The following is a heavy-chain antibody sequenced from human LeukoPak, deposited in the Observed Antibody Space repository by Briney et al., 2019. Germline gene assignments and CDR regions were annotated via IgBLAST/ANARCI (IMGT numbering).Heavy chain of an antibody. CDR2: ISWNSGSI. CDR3: AKGIYDHYYAMDV. Sequence: GRSLRLSCAASGFTFDDYAMHWVRHAPGKGLEWSSGISWNSGSIGYADSVKGRFIISRDNAKSSLYLQMNSLRAEDTALYYCAKGIYDHYYAMDVWGQGTTVTVSS. V-gene: IGHV3-9*01. J-gene: IGHJ6*02. CDR1: GFTFDDYA. D-gene: IGHD2/OR15-2a*01.